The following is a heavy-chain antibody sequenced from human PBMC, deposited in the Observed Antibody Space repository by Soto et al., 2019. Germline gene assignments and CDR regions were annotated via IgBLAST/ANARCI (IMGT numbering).Heavy chain of an antibody. J-gene: IGHJ4*02. Sequence: GESLKIPCQASGYSFTAYWLTWVRQMPGKGLEWMATIDPSDSYVDYSPSFRGHVTFSVDRSITTVYLQWNSLKASDSAMYFCTRRASSSFYHFDFWGQGALVTVSS. D-gene: IGHD2-2*01. CDR1: GYSFTAYW. V-gene: IGHV5-10-1*01. CDR3: TRRASSSFYHFDF. CDR2: IDPSDSYV.